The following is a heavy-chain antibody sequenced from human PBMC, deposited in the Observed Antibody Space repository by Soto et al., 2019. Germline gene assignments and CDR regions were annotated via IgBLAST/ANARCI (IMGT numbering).Heavy chain of an antibody. J-gene: IGHJ4*02. V-gene: IGHV3-7*03. D-gene: IGHD2-15*01. Sequence: GGSLRLSCVVSGITSGDYWMSWVRQAPGKGLQWVANIKQDGSEKHYVDSVKGRFTVSRDNARNSLYLQMTDLRVEDTAVYYCARERLLDSWGQGTLVTVSS. CDR2: IKQDGSEK. CDR3: ARERLLDS. CDR1: GITSGDYW.